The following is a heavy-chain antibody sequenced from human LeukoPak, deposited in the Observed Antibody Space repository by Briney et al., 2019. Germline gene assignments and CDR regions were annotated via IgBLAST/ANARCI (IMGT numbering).Heavy chain of an antibody. CDR1: GGSIRSSSYY. CDR2: IYYSGST. D-gene: IGHD5-24*01. V-gene: IGHV4-39*07. CDR3: ARDWEGYNYIAFDI. J-gene: IGHJ3*02. Sequence: SETLSLTCTVSGGSIRSSSYYWGWIRQPPGKGLEWIGCIYYSGSTNYNPSLKSRVTISVDTSKNQFSLKLSSVTAADTAVYYCARDWEGYNYIAFDIWGQGTMVTVSS.